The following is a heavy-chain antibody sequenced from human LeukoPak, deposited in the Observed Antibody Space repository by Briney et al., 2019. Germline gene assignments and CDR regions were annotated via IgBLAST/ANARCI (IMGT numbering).Heavy chain of an antibody. V-gene: IGHV4-39*07. CDR2: IYYSGSS. CDR3: ARSPRNDYGDY. J-gene: IGHJ4*02. CDR1: GXSISSSSDY. Sequence: PSETLSLTCTVSGXSISSSSDYWGWIRQPPGKGLEWIGSIYYSGSSYYNPSLKSRVTISVHTSKNQFSLKLSSVTAADTAVYYCARSPRNDYGDYWGQGTLVTVTS.